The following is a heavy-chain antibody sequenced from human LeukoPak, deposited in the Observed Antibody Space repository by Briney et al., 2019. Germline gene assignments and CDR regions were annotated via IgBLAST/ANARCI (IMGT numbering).Heavy chain of an antibody. CDR3: ARGPNRYSSGWYYFDS. CDR2: VYYSGST. CDR1: GGSLTNYY. V-gene: IGHV4-59*01. Sequence: SETLSLTCTVSGGSLTNYYWSWIRQPPGKGLEWIGYVYYSGSTKYNPSLESRVTLSIDTSKSQFSLRVESVTTADTAVYYCARGPNRYSSGWYYFDSWGQGTLVTVSS. J-gene: IGHJ4*02. D-gene: IGHD6-19*01.